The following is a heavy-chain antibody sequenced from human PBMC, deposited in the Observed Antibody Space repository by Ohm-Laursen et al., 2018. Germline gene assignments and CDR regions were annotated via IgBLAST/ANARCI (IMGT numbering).Heavy chain of an antibody. V-gene: IGHV3-9*01. Sequence: SLRLSCAASGFTFDDYAMHWVRQAPGKGLEWVSGISWNSGSIGYADSVKGRFTISRDNAQNSLYLQMNSLRAEDTAVYYCTTWDSLGGTKGGFDYWGQGTLVTVSP. D-gene: IGHD1-26*01. CDR2: ISWNSGSI. CDR1: GFTFDDYA. J-gene: IGHJ4*02. CDR3: TTWDSLGGTKGGFDY.